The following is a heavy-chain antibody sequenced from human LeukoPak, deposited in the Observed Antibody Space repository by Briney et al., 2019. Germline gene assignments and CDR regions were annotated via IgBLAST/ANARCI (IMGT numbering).Heavy chain of an antibody. D-gene: IGHD3-10*01. CDR2: IKPDGSEK. Sequence: PGGSLRPSCVASGFAFNTFWMSWVRQAPGKGPEWVANIKPDGSEKSYVGSVKGRFTISRDNAKNSLYLEMNSLRAGDTALYHCARGGSWFAPWGQGTLVTVSS. V-gene: IGHV3-7*01. J-gene: IGHJ5*02. CDR3: ARGGSWFAP. CDR1: GFAFNTFW.